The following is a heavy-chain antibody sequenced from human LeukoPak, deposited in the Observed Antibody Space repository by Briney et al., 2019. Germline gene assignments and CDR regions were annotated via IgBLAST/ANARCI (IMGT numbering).Heavy chain of an antibody. Sequence: PGGSLRLSCAASGFIFNNYAMSWVRQAPGKGLEWVGFIRSNTYGGTAEYAASVKGRFTISRDDSKSIAYLQMNSLKTEDTAVYYCTKGDYHAYWGQGTLATVSS. CDR3: TKGDYHAY. CDR2: IRSNTYGGTA. J-gene: IGHJ4*02. V-gene: IGHV3-49*04. CDR1: GFIFNNYA.